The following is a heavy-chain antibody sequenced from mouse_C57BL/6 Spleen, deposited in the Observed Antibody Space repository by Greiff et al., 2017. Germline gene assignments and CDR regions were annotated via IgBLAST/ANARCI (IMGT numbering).Heavy chain of an antibody. Sequence: QVQLQQPGAELVKPGASVKLSCKASGYTFTSYWMHWVKQRPGQGLEWIGMIHPNSGSTNYNEKFKSKATLTVDKSSSTAYMQLSSLTSEDSAVYYCAGITTVVATDIYYYAMDYWGQGTSVTVSS. V-gene: IGHV1-64*01. CDR2: IHPNSGST. J-gene: IGHJ4*01. CDR3: AGITTVVATDIYYYAMDY. CDR1: GYTFTSYW. D-gene: IGHD1-1*01.